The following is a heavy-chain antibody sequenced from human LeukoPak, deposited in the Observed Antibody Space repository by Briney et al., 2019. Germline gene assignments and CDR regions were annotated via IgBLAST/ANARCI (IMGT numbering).Heavy chain of an antibody. Sequence: GGSLRLSCAASGFTFSSYWLHCVRHTPGKGLVWVSRIKGDERSTNYADSVKGRFTISRDNAENTLYVQMNSLRVEDSAVYYCARAGYYRFDYWGQGTLVTVSS. CDR3: ARAGYYRFDY. J-gene: IGHJ4*02. D-gene: IGHD3-22*01. CDR2: IKGDERST. V-gene: IGHV3-74*01. CDR1: GFTFSSYW.